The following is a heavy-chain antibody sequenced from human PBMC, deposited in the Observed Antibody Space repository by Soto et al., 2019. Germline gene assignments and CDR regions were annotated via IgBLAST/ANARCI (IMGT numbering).Heavy chain of an antibody. D-gene: IGHD3-10*01. J-gene: IGHJ6*02. CDR2: TYSSGGA. CDR3: ARTRGSAVYFYFYGLDV. CDR1: GCSINGNNYS. Sequence: XETLYLTCSIAGCSINGNNYSWGWIRQPPGRGLEWIGNTYSSGGAYYDPSFKSRASISVDTSKSQVFLKLTSVTAADTAIYYCARTRGSAVYFYFYGLDVWGHGTTVTVS. V-gene: IGHV4-39*07.